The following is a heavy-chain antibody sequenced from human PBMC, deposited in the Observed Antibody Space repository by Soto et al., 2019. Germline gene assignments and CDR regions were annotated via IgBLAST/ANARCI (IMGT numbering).Heavy chain of an antibody. D-gene: IGHD2-8*01. V-gene: IGHV3-23*01. J-gene: IGHJ3*01. Sequence: EVQLLESGGGLLQPGGSLRLACAASGFTFNNYAMNWVRQAPGRGLEWVSIISPNGDSTYYADSVKGRFTISRDNSQNTVFLQMNSLRAEDTAIYFCAKVRLTDYLRYAPHLWGQGTLVTVSS. CDR3: AKVRLTDYLRYAPHL. CDR1: GFTFNNYA. CDR2: ISPNGDST.